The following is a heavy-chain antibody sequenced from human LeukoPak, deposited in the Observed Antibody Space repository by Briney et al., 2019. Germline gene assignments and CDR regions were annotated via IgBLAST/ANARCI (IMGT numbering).Heavy chain of an antibody. CDR1: GGTFSSYA. J-gene: IGHJ6*03. V-gene: IGHV1-8*03. CDR2: MNPNSGNT. Sequence: ASVKVSCKASGGTFSSYAISWVRQATGQGLEWMGWMNPNSGNTGYAQKFQGRVTITRNTSISTAYMELSSLRSEDTAVYYCARGTVYYMDVWGKGTTVTVSS. CDR3: ARGTVYYMDV.